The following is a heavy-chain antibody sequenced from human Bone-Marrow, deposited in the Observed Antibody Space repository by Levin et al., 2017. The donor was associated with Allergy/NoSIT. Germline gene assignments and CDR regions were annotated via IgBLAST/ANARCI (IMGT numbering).Heavy chain of an antibody. D-gene: IGHD3-10*01. CDR3: ARDKDYGSGNTDGLDP. Sequence: SETLSLTCTVSVGSINIVVVSWSWLRQFPGKGLASLGYIYSSGGPSYNPSLQSRVIISLDTSKNHFSLKLNSVTAADTAVYFCARDKDYGSGNTDGLDPGGQGTLVTVSS. V-gene: IGHV4-31*03. J-gene: IGHJ5*02. CDR1: VGSINIVVVS. CDR2: IYSSGGP.